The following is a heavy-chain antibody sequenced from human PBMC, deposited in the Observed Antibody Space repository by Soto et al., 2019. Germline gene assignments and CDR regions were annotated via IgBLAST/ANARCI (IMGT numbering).Heavy chain of an antibody. J-gene: IGHJ5*02. CDR2: ISPYDGDT. CDR1: GYTFASYG. CDR3: ARERGYCTNGGCTDEFDH. D-gene: IGHD2-8*01. Sequence: ASVKVSCKASGYTFASYGISWVRQAPGQGLEWMGWISPYDGDTNFAQKFQGRITMTTDTFTNTVYMELRSLRSDDTAVFYCARERGYCTNGGCTDEFDHWGQGTLVTVSS. V-gene: IGHV1-18*04.